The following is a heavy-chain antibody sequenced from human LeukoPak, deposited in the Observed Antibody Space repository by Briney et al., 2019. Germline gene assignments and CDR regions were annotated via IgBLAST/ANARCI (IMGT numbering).Heavy chain of an antibody. CDR2: ISSSSSTI. V-gene: IGHV3-48*01. CDR3: ARDKVAAGMGDAFDI. CDR1: GFTFSSYS. D-gene: IGHD6-13*01. J-gene: IGHJ3*02. Sequence: PGGSLRLSCAASGFTFSSYSMNWVRQAPGKGLEWVSYISSSSSTIYYADSVKGRFTISRDNAKNSLYLQMNSLRAEDTAVYYCARDKVAAGMGDAFDIWGQGTMVTVSS.